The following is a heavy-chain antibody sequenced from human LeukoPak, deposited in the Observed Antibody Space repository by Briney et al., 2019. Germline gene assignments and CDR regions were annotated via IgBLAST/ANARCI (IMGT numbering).Heavy chain of an antibody. Sequence: PSETLSLTCTVSGGPISSYYWSWIRQPPGKGLEWIGYIYYSGSTNYNPSLKSRVTISVDTSKNQFSLKLNSVTAADTAVYYCARQWGSGYLYYFDYWGQGTLVTVSS. CDR3: ARQWGSGYLYYFDY. D-gene: IGHD5-12*01. J-gene: IGHJ4*02. CDR1: GGPISSYY. CDR2: IYYSGST. V-gene: IGHV4-59*08.